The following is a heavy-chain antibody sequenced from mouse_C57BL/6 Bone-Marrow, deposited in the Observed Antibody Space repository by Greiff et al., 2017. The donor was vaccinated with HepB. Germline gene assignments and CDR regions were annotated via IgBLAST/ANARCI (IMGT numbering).Heavy chain of an antibody. J-gene: IGHJ1*03. V-gene: IGHV1-81*01. CDR1: GYTFTSYG. CDR2: IYPRSGNT. CDR3: ARGWLLRTTRYFEV. D-gene: IGHD2-3*01. Sequence: VQLKQSGAELARPGASVKLSCKASGYTFTSYGISWVKQSTGQGLEWIGEIYPRSGNTYYNEKFKGKATLTADKSSSTASMELRSLTSEDSAVYFCARGWLLRTTRYFEVWGTGTTVTVSS.